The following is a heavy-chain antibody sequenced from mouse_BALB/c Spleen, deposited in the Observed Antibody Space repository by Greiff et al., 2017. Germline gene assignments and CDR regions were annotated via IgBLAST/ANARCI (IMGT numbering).Heavy chain of an antibody. CDR1: GFSLTSYG. V-gene: IGHV2-9*02. CDR3: ARDLGVLRRGAMDY. Sequence: VQLVESGPGLVAPSQSLSITCTVSGFSLTSYGVHWVRQPPGKGLEWLGVIWAGGSTNYNSALMSRLSISKDNSKSQVFLKMNSLQTDDTAMYYCARDLGVLRRGAMDYWGQGTSVTVSS. D-gene: IGHD3-1*01. CDR2: IWAGGST. J-gene: IGHJ4*01.